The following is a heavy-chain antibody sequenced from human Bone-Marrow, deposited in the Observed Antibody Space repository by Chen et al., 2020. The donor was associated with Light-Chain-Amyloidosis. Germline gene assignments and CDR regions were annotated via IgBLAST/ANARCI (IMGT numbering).Heavy chain of an antibody. CDR1: GFTFSSYG. CDR2: IWYDGSNK. V-gene: IGHV3-33*01. Sequence: QVQLVESGGGVVQPGRSLRLSCAASGFTFSSYGMHWVRQAPGKGLEWVAVIWYDGSNKYYADSVKGRFTISRDNSKNTLYPQMNSLRAEDTAVYYCARDREDYYDSSGSFDYWGQGTLVTVSS. D-gene: IGHD3-22*01. J-gene: IGHJ4*02. CDR3: ARDREDYYDSSGSFDY.